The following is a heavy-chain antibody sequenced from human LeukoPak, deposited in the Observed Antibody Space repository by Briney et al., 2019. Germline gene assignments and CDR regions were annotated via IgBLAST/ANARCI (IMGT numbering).Heavy chain of an antibody. V-gene: IGHV3-30*04. D-gene: IGHD1-1*01. Sequence: PGRSLRLSCAASGFTFSSYAMHWVRQAPGKGLEWVAVISYDGSNKYYADSVKGRFTISRDNSKNTLYLQMNSLRAEDTAVYYCARGKPGRYYFDYWGQGTLVTVSS. CDR3: ARGKPGRYYFDY. CDR2: ISYDGSNK. J-gene: IGHJ4*02. CDR1: GFTFSSYA.